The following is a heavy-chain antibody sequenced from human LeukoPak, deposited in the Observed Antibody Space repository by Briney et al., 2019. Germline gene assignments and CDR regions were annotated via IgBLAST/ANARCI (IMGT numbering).Heavy chain of an antibody. CDR3: ARGSTVQHDDAFDI. D-gene: IGHD1-1*01. V-gene: IGHV4-4*07. CDR1: GGSISSYY. CDR2: IYTSGST. J-gene: IGHJ3*02. Sequence: SETLSLTCTVSGGSISSYYWSWIRQPAGKGLEWIGLIYTSGSTNYNPSLKSRVTMSVDTSKNQFSLKLSSVTAADTAVYYCARGSTVQHDDAFDIWGQGTMVTVSS.